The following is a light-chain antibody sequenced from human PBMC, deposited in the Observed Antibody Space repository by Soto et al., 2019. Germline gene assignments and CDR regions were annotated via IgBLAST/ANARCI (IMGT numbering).Light chain of an antibody. Sequence: QSALTQPPSVSGAPGHSVTISCTGSSSDIGADYDVHWYQQLPGTAPKLLVYGDFSRPSGVPDRFSASKSGTSASLAITGLQAEDEADYYCQSYDSSLTGSYVFGTGNKVTVL. CDR2: GDF. V-gene: IGLV1-40*01. J-gene: IGLJ1*01. CDR3: QSYDSSLTGSYV. CDR1: SSDIGADYD.